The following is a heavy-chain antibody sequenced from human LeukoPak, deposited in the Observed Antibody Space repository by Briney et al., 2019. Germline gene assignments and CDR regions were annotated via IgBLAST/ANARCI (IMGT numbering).Heavy chain of an antibody. CDR2: IYSGGGT. CDR1: GFTFSNAW. V-gene: IGHV3-53*01. CDR3: ARGCYYERSGYCPFDY. J-gene: IGHJ4*02. D-gene: IGHD3-22*01. Sequence: GGSLRLSCAASGFTFSNAWMSWVRQAPGKGLEWVSIIYSGGGTYYADSVKGRFTISRDNSKNTLYLQMNSLRADDTAVYYCARGCYYERSGYCPFDYWGPGTLVTVSS.